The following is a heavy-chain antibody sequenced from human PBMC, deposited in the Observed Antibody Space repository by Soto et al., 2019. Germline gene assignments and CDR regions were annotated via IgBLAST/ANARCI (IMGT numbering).Heavy chain of an antibody. J-gene: IGHJ5*02. CDR1: GYTFTHYY. CDR2: INPASGST. CDR3: AGDLAAGDR. D-gene: IGHD6-13*01. V-gene: IGHV1-46*01. Sequence: QVQLVQSGAEVKKPGASVKLSCRTSGYTFTHYYIYWLRQAPGQGLEWLAIINPASGSTNYAQDFPGRVTLTIGTSTTSVYMWLSGLRAEDTAIFFCAGDLAAGDRWGQGTLVTVSS.